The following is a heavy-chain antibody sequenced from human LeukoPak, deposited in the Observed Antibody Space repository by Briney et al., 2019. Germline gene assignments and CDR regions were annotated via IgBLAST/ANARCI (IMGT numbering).Heavy chain of an antibody. CDR1: GFTFKNYW. CDR2: INTDGSST. J-gene: IGHJ4*02. D-gene: IGHD6-19*01. Sequence: GGSLRLSCAASGFTFKNYWMHWVRPAPGKGLMWVSRINTDGSSTTYADSVKGRFTISRDNAKNTLYLQMNSLRAEDAAVYYCAKPYGSGYYFFDNSGQGTLVTVSS. V-gene: IGHV3-74*01. CDR3: AKPYGSGYYFFDN.